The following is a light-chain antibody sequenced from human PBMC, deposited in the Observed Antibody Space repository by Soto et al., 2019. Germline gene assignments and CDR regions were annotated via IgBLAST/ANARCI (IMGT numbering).Light chain of an antibody. V-gene: IGKV1-39*01. CDR3: QQSYITPLT. CDR1: QSISRY. J-gene: IGKJ4*01. Sequence: DIQVTQSPSSLSASVGDRVTITCRPSQSISRYLNWYQQNPGKAPKLLIYEASNLQSGVPLRFSGSGSGTDFTLTISSLQPEDFATYYCQQSYITPLTFGGGTKVEIK. CDR2: EAS.